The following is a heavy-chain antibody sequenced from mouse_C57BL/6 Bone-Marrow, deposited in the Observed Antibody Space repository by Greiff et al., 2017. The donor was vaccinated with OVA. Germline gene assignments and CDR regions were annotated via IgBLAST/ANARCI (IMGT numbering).Heavy chain of an antibody. Sequence: EVQLQQSGPELVKPGDSVKISCKASGYSFTGYFMNWVMQSHGKSLEWIGRINPYNGDTFYNQKFKGKATLTVDKSSNTAHMELRSLTSEDSAVYYCARLAVVAKDYYAMDYWGQGTSVTVSS. CDR2: INPYNGDT. J-gene: IGHJ4*01. V-gene: IGHV1-20*01. CDR3: ARLAVVAKDYYAMDY. D-gene: IGHD1-1*01. CDR1: GYSFTGYF.